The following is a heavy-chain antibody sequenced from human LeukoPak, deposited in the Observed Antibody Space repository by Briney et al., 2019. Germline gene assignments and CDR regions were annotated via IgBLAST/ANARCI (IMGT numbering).Heavy chain of an antibody. Sequence: SVKVSCKASGGTFSSYAISWVRQAPGQGLEWMGGITPIFDTANYAQKFQGRVTITADESTSTAYMELSSLRSEDTAVYYCARGLIAAAGTETFDYWGQGTLVTVSS. CDR3: ARGLIAAAGTETFDY. CDR1: GGTFSSYA. CDR2: ITPIFDTA. V-gene: IGHV1-69*01. D-gene: IGHD6-13*01. J-gene: IGHJ4*02.